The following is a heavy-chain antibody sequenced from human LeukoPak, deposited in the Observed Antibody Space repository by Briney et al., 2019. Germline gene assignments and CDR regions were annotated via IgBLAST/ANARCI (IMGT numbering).Heavy chain of an antibody. Sequence: SETLSLTCTVSGGSISSYYWSWIRQPPGKGLEWIGYIYYSGSTNYNPSLKSRVTISVDTSKNQFSLELSSVTAADTAVYYCARVNSGYDWARYYYYYYMDVWGKGTTVTVSS. CDR1: GGSISSYY. CDR2: IYYSGST. V-gene: IGHV4-59*01. D-gene: IGHD5-12*01. J-gene: IGHJ6*03. CDR3: ARVNSGYDWARYYYYYYMDV.